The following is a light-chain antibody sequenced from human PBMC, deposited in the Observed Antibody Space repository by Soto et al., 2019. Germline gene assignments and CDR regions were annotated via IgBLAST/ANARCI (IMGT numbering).Light chain of an antibody. V-gene: IGKV1-39*01. CDR2: FAS. J-gene: IGKJ4*01. Sequence: IQMTQSPTSLSASVGDRVTITCRASQSVSNYLNWYQQKVGKAPQLLIYFASTLQKGVPSGFSGSGSGTDFTLTISSLQPEDFATYFCQQSYTTPLTFGGGTKVDIK. CDR3: QQSYTTPLT. CDR1: QSVSNY.